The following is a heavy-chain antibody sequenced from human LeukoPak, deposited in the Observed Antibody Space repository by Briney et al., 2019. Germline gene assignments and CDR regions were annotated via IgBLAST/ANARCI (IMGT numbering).Heavy chain of an antibody. V-gene: IGHV3-66*01. J-gene: IGHJ4*02. CDR2: IYAGGST. CDR1: GFTVSTNY. Sequence: PGGSLRLSCAASGFTVSTNYMSWVRQAPGKGLEWVSVIYAGGSTYYADSVKGRFTISRDNSKNTLYLQITSLRAEDTAVYYCARDGDTGYGGGFDYWGQGTLVTVSS. D-gene: IGHD5-12*01. CDR3: ARDGDTGYGGGFDY.